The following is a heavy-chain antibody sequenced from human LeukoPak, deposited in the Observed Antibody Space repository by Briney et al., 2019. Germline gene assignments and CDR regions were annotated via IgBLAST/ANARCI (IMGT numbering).Heavy chain of an antibody. Sequence: SETLSLTCTVSGGSISSYYWAWIRQPPGKGLEWIGMIYHSGTTYYNPSLRSRVTISVDTPKNQFSLQVNSVIAADTAVYYCARQLTSSSSWRWGQGTLVTVSS. D-gene: IGHD6-6*01. CDR3: ARQLTSSSSWR. CDR2: IYHSGTT. J-gene: IGHJ4*02. CDR1: GGSISSYY. V-gene: IGHV4-39*01.